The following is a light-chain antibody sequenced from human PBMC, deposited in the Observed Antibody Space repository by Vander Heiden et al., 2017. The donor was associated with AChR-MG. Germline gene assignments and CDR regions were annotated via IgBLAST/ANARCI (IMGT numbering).Light chain of an antibody. CDR3: SSYTSANRV. J-gene: IGLJ3*02. V-gene: IGLV2-14*01. CDR1: GSDVGGYDY. Sequence: QSALTQPASVSGSPGQSITISCTGTGSDVGGYDYVPWYQQHPGKAPKLMIYDVSKRPSGVSNRFSGSKSGSTASLTISGLKAEDEADYYCSSYTSANRVFGGGTKLTVL. CDR2: DVS.